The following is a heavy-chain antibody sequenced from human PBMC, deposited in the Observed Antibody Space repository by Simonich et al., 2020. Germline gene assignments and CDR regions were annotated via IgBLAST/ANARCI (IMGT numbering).Heavy chain of an antibody. Sequence: QVQLVQSGAEVKKPGASVKVSCKASGYTFTGYYMHWVRQAPGQGLGWMGWINPNSGGTNYAQKVQGRVTMTRDTSTSTAYMELSRLRSDDTAVYYCARNGLVGILKAFDIWGQGTMVTVSS. V-gene: IGHV1-2*02. CDR1: GYTFTGYY. J-gene: IGHJ3*02. D-gene: IGHD2-21*01. CDR3: ARNGLVGILKAFDI. CDR2: INPNSGGT.